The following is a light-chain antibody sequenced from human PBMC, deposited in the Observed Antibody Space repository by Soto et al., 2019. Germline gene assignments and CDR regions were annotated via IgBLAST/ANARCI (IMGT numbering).Light chain of an antibody. CDR3: KQSYTKT. V-gene: IGKV1-39*01. CDR1: QNITTY. Sequence: DIQMTQSPSSLSASVGDRVTISCRASQNITTYLNWYQQKPGKAPSLLIYDASRLQSGVPARFSGSGSATDFTLSIRSLYAADFGTYYCKQSYTKTFGHGTKVDNK. CDR2: DAS. J-gene: IGKJ3*01.